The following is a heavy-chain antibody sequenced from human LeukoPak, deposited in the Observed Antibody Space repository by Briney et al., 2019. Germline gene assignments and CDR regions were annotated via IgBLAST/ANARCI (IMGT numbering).Heavy chain of an antibody. V-gene: IGHV4-39*01. CDR2: IYYSGST. CDR3: ARHVKGGSRWLVLEHFQH. Sequence: PSETLSLTCTVSGGSISSSSYYWGWIRQPPGKGLEWIGSIYYSGSTYYNPSLKSRVTISVDTSKNQFSLKLSSVTAADTAVYYCARHVKGGSRWLVLEHFQHWGQGTLVTVSS. CDR1: GGSISSSSYY. J-gene: IGHJ1*01. D-gene: IGHD6-19*01.